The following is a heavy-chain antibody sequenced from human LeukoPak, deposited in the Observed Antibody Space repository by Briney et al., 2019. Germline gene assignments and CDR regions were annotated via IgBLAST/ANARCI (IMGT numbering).Heavy chain of an antibody. CDR2: IRGVGAT. CDR1: EFRFSSYD. V-gene: IGHV3-23*01. CDR3: AKGPNFGSGRAVDY. J-gene: IGHJ4*02. Sequence: GGSMRLSCAASEFRFSSYDMSWVRQTLEKGLEWVSSIRGVGATFYADSVKGRFTISRDESKNALYLQMSSLRADDTAIYYCAKGPNFGSGRAVDYWGQGTLVTVSS. D-gene: IGHD3-10*01.